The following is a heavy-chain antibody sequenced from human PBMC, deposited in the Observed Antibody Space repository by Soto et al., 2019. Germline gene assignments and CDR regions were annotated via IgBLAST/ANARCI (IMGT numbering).Heavy chain of an antibody. V-gene: IGHV5-51*01. CDR3: ARKDKSGYFNWFDP. D-gene: IGHD3-22*01. J-gene: IGHJ5*02. CDR1: GYKFTSSW. CDR2: IFPSDSDT. Sequence: GESLKISCRTSGYKFTSSWIACVRQMPGKGLEWMGIIFPSDSDTRYSPSFQGQVTISADRSTSTVFLQWASLKASDTAVYFCARKDKSGYFNWFDPWGQGTLVTVSS.